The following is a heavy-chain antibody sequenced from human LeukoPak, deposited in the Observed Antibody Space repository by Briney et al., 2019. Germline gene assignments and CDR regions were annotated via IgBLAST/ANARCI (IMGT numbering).Heavy chain of an antibody. CDR3: AKDYSDSSGYFRVPHVFDF. V-gene: IGHV3-30*02. CDR1: GFTFSSYG. CDR2: IRYDRRNQ. J-gene: IGHJ4*02. D-gene: IGHD3-22*01. Sequence: GGSLRLSCAASGFTFSSYGMHWVRQAPGKGLEWVAFIRYDRRNQYYADSVKGRFTISRDNSKNTLYLQMNSLRAEDTAVYYCAKDYSDSSGYFRVPHVFDFWGQGTLATVSS.